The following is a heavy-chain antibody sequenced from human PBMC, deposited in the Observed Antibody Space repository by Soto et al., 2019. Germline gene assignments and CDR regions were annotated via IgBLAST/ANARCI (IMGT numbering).Heavy chain of an antibody. Sequence: QVQLVQSGAEVKKPGASVKVSCKASGYTFTSYGISWVRQAPGQGLEWMGWISAYNGNTNYAQKLQGRVTMTTDTSTSTAYMELRSMRSDDTAVYDCATIRQEYDSSGYYADAFDIWGQGTMVTVSS. CDR3: ATIRQEYDSSGYYADAFDI. CDR1: GYTFTSYG. V-gene: IGHV1-18*01. J-gene: IGHJ3*02. D-gene: IGHD3-22*01. CDR2: ISAYNGNT.